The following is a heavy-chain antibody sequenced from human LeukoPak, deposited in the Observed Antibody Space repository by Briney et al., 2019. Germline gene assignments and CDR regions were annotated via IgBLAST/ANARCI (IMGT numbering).Heavy chain of an antibody. CDR2: IYYSGST. CDR3: ARDPRPYSSSFHEGFDP. V-gene: IGHV4-30-4*08. CDR1: GGSISSGDYY. Sequence: PSETLSLTCTVSGGSISSGDYYWSWIRQPPGKGLEWIGYIYYSGSTYYNPSLKSRVTISVDTSKNQFSLRLSSVTAADTAVYYCARDPRPYSSSFHEGFDPWGQGTLVTVSS. J-gene: IGHJ5*02. D-gene: IGHD6-13*01.